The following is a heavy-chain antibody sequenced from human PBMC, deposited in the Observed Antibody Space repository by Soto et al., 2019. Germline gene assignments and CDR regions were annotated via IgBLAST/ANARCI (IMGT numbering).Heavy chain of an antibody. V-gene: IGHV5-51*01. D-gene: IGHD3-22*01. Sequence: ESLKISCKGPGYSFTSYWSGRVRQMPGKGLEWMGIIYPGYSDTRYSPSFQGQVTISADKSTSTATLQWTRLKASETARYYCARRSRSFQSNDTPLASDPGMAVWGKGTTAPVPS. CDR1: GYSFTSYW. J-gene: IGHJ6*04. CDR3: ARRSRSFQSNDTPLASDPGMAV. CDR2: IYPGYSDT.